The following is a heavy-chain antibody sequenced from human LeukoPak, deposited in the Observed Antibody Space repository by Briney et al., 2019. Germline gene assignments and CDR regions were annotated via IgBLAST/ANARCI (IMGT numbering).Heavy chain of an antibody. CDR3: ARVPHAMVRGVIITEFYFDY. CDR2: ISSSSNYI. D-gene: IGHD3-10*01. J-gene: IGHJ4*02. Sequence: GGSLRLSCAASGLTFSSYSMDWVRQAPGKGLEWVSSISSSSNYIYYADSVKGRFTISRDNAKNSLYLQMNSLRAEDTAVYYCARVPHAMVRGVIITEFYFDYWGQGTLVTVSS. V-gene: IGHV3-21*01. CDR1: GLTFSSYS.